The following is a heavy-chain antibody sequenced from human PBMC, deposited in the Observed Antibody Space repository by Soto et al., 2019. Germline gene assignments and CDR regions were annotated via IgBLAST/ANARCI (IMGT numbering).Heavy chain of an antibody. J-gene: IGHJ5*02. CDR1: GGLFSSFA. CDR2: IIPVFGTT. V-gene: IGHV1-69*13. Sequence: GASVKVSCKDSGGLFSSFAISWVRQAPGQGLEWMGGIIPVFGTTNYAQKFQGRVTITADESTNTAYMELSSLTSDDTAMYYCARLYNWFDPWGQGTLVTVSS. CDR3: ARLYNWFDP.